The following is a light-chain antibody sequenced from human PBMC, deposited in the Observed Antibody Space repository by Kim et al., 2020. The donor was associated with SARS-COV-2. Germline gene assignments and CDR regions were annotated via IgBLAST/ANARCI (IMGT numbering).Light chain of an antibody. CDR2: GNS. CDR3: QSYDSSLSGYV. V-gene: IGLV1-40*01. Sequence: QRVTITCTGSSSSIGTGYDVQWSRQLPGTAPNLLIYGNSNRPSGVPDRISGSKSGTSASLAITGLQAEDEADYCCQSYDSSLSGYVFGTGTKVTVL. J-gene: IGLJ1*01. CDR1: SSSIGTGYD.